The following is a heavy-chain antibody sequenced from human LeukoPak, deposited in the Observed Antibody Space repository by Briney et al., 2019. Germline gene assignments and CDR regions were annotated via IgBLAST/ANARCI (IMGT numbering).Heavy chain of an antibody. Sequence: ASVKVSCKASGYTFTSYHINWVRQAAGQGLEWMGWMNPNTGDTGYAQKFQGRVTMTRNTSISTAYMELSSLRSEDTAVYYCVRPSGGWYYYYMDVWGKGTTVTVSS. CDR1: GYTFTSYH. CDR3: VRPSGGWYYYYMDV. D-gene: IGHD6-19*01. J-gene: IGHJ6*03. CDR2: MNPNTGDT. V-gene: IGHV1-8*01.